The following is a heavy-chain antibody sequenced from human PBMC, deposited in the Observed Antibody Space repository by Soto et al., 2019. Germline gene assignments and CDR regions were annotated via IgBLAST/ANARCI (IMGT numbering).Heavy chain of an antibody. CDR1: GFTFSSYA. V-gene: IGHV3-23*01. D-gene: IGHD1-26*01. CDR2: ISGSGGST. J-gene: IGHJ4*02. CDR3: ATTSSSRGSYSAFDY. Sequence: GGSLRLSCAASGFTFSSYAMSWVRQAPGKGLEWVSAISGSGGSTYYADSVKGRFTISRDNSMNTLYLQMNSLRAEDTAVYYCATTSSSRGSYSAFDYWGQGTLVTVSS.